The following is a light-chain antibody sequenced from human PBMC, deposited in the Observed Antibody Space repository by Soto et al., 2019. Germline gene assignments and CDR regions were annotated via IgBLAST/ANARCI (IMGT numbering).Light chain of an antibody. J-gene: IGLJ2*01. V-gene: IGLV2-14*01. Sequence: QSVLTQPASVSGSPGQSITISCTGSSSDVGGYNYVSWYQQLPGKAPKLMIYAVSNRPSGVSDRFSGSKSGDTASLTISGLQAEDEADYYCNSYTSSSTLVFGGGTKLTVL. CDR2: AVS. CDR1: SSDVGGYNY. CDR3: NSYTSSSTLV.